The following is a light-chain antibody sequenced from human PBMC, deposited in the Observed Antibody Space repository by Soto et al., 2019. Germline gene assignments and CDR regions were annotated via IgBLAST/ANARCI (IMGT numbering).Light chain of an antibody. CDR3: SSYTSSATYV. Sequence: QSALTQPASVSGSPGQSIAISCTGTTSDVGVYNYVSWYQQHPGKAPKLMIYHVSTRPSGVSNRFSGSKSGNTASLTISGLQSEDEADYYCSSYTSSATYVFGTGTKVTVL. J-gene: IGLJ1*01. CDR2: HVS. V-gene: IGLV2-14*01. CDR1: TSDVGVYNY.